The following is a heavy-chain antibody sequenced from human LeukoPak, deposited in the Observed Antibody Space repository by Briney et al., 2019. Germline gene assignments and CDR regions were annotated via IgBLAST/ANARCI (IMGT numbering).Heavy chain of an antibody. J-gene: IGHJ4*02. D-gene: IGHD6-6*01. Sequence: PGGSLRLSCAASEFTINDAWMSWVRQAPGKGLEWVGRIKSKTDGGTTEYAAPVKGRFTISRDDSKNTLYLQMNSLKTEDTAMYYCSSWGSTPGVSSDDYWGQGTPVTVSS. CDR2: IKSKTDGGTT. CDR1: EFTINDAW. CDR3: SSWGSTPGVSSDDY. V-gene: IGHV3-15*01.